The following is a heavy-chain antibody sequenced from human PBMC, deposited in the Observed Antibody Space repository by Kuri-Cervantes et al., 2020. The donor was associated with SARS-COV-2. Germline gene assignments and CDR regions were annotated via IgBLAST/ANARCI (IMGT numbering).Heavy chain of an antibody. V-gene: IGHV3-7*01. CDR3: ARDRISSGWYVGYYFDY. D-gene: IGHD6-19*01. CDR2: IKQDGSEK. CDR1: GFTFSSYW. J-gene: IGHJ4*02. Sequence: LSLTCAASGFTFSSYWMSWVRQAPGKGLEWVANIKQDGSEKYYVDSVKGRFTISRDNAKNSLYLQMNSLRAEDTAVYYCARDRISSGWYVGYYFDYWGQGTLVTVSS.